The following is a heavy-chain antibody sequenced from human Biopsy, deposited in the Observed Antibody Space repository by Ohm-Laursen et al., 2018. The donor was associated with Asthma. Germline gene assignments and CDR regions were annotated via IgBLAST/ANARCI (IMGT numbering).Heavy chain of an antibody. V-gene: IGHV4-59*12. CDR1: GVSIRSYY. J-gene: IGHJ6*02. CDR3: ARGSSSRLSQWELLVSGGKRAHSYYGMDV. D-gene: IGHD1-26*01. CDR2: IHYSGST. Sequence: GPLSLTCTVSGVSIRSYYWTWIRQPPGKGLEWIGNIHYSGSTYSNPSLKSRVTISVDTSKNQFSLRLTSVTVADTAVYYCARGSSSRLSQWELLVSGGKRAHSYYGMDVWGQGTTVTVSS.